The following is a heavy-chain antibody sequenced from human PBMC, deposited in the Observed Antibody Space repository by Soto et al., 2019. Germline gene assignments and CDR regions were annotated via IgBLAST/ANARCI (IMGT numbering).Heavy chain of an antibody. CDR2: ISRDGNNK. Sequence: QVPLVESGGGVVQPGRSLRLSCATSGFTFRFYDMHWVRQAPGKGLEWVAIISRDGNNKDYGDSVKGRFTISRDNSKNTLYLQMNSLRGEDTAVYYCAKDAYTPIRTTAHDSGGLDHWGRGTLVTVSS. CDR1: GFTFRFYD. J-gene: IGHJ4*02. D-gene: IGHD4-4*01. V-gene: IGHV3-30*18. CDR3: AKDAYTPIRTTAHDSGGLDH.